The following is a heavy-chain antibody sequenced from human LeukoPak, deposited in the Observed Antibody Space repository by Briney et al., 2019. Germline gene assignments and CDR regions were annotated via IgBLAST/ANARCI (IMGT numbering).Heavy chain of an antibody. J-gene: IGHJ6*01. V-gene: IGHV1-46*01. CDR2: INPSAGTT. CDR1: GYTFTCYY. CDR3: ARGKSSVWPLGLCMRV. Sequence: GASVKVTCMGSGYTFTCYYIHWVRQAPGQGLEWMGLINPSAGTTTYAQKFQGRVTVTRDTSTSTVYMDLSSLKSEDTAVYYCARGKSSVWPLGLCMRVWARGPTVTVSS. D-gene: IGHD6-19*01.